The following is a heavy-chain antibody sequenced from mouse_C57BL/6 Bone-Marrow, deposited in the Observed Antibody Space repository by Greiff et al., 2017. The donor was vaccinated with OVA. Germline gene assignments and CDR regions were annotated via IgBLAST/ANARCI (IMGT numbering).Heavy chain of an antibody. J-gene: IGHJ1*03. D-gene: IGHD1-1*01. CDR1: GFTFSNYW. V-gene: IGHV6-3*01. Sequence: EVKLMESGGGLVQPGGSMKLSCVASGFTFSNYWMNWVRQSPEKGLEWVAQIRLKSDNYATHYAESVKGRFTISTDDSKSSVYLQMNNLRAEDTGIYYCTGTTTVVARNWYFDVWGTGTTVTVSS. CDR3: TGTTTVVARNWYFDV. CDR2: IRLKSDNYAT.